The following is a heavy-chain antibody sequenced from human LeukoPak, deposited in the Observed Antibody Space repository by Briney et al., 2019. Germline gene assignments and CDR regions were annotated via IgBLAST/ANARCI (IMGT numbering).Heavy chain of an antibody. CDR1: GFTFSTYN. Sequence: GGSLRLSCAASGFTFSTYNMNWVRQAPGKGLEWVSSITSSSSYTFYADSVKGRFTISRDNTKNSLYLQMNSLRAEDTAVYYCARDYTGGWNDYWGQGTLVIVSS. J-gene: IGHJ4*02. CDR3: ARDYTGGWNDY. CDR2: ITSSSSYT. D-gene: IGHD7-27*01. V-gene: IGHV3-21*01.